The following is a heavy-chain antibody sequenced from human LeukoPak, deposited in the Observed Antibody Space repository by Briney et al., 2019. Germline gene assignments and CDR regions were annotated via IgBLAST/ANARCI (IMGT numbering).Heavy chain of an antibody. J-gene: IGHJ1*01. CDR1: GSRFTSYW. CDR3: ARHGSRQWLAINEQYFQH. D-gene: IGHD6-19*01. Sequence: GASLKISCKGSGSRFTSYWMGWGRRMPGKGVGWRGIIYPGDSDTRYSPSFQGQVTISADNSISTAYLQCSSLKASDTAIYYCARHGSRQWLAINEQYFQHWGQGTLVTVSS. CDR2: IYPGDSDT. V-gene: IGHV5-51*01.